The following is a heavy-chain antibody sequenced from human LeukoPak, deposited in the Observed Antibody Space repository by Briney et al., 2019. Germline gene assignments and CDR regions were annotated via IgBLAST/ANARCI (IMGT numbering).Heavy chain of an antibody. Sequence: PGGSLRLFCEASGFTFGSHAMYWVRQAPGKGLEWVAGIFGSGGSPHYADSVKGRFTISRDNSRNTVYLQINSLRDDDTAVYYCGKTTVGYSSGQKPAWPVDFWGQGTLVTVSS. J-gene: IGHJ4*02. CDR2: IFGSGGSP. D-gene: IGHD5-18*01. CDR3: GKTTVGYSSGQKPAWPVDF. V-gene: IGHV3-23*01. CDR1: GFTFGSHA.